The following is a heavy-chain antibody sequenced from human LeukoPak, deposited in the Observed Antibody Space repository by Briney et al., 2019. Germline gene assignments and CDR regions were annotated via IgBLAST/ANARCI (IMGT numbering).Heavy chain of an antibody. CDR2: ISYDGSNK. D-gene: IGHD1-26*01. V-gene: IGHV3-30*03. CDR3: ATSGSYPYYYYYMDV. Sequence: GGSLRLSCAASGFTFSSYGMHWVRQAPGKGLEWVAVISYDGSNKYYADSVKGRFTISRDNSKNTLYLQMNSLRAEDTAVYYCATSGSYPYYYYYMDVWGKGTTVTVSS. CDR1: GFTFSSYG. J-gene: IGHJ6*03.